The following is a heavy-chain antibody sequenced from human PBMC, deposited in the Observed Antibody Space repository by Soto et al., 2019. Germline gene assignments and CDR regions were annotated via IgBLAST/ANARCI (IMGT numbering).Heavy chain of an antibody. J-gene: IGHJ6*02. Sequence: QVQLVQSGAEVKKPGSSVKVSCKASGGTFSSYAISWVRQAPGQGLEWMGGIIPTFGTANYAQKFQGRVTITADESTSTAYMELSSLRSEDTAVYYCASIDAAYYYDSSGYSDGFSYGMDVWGQGTTVTVSS. CDR3: ASIDAAYYYDSSGYSDGFSYGMDV. V-gene: IGHV1-69*01. D-gene: IGHD3-22*01. CDR1: GGTFSSYA. CDR2: IIPTFGTA.